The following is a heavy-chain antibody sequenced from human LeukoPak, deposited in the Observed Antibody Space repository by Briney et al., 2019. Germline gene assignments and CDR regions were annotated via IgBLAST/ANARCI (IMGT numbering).Heavy chain of an antibody. CDR2: ISAYNGNT. CDR1: GYTFTSYG. V-gene: IGHV1-18*01. D-gene: IGHD3-10*01. J-gene: IGHJ4*02. Sequence: ASVKVSCKASGYTFTSYGISWVRQAPGQGLEWMGWISAYNGNTNYAQKLQGRVTMTTDTSTSTAYMELRSLRSDDTAVYYCARGLLYYYGSGSYYNGDYWGQGTLVTVSS. CDR3: ARGLLYYYGSGSYYNGDY.